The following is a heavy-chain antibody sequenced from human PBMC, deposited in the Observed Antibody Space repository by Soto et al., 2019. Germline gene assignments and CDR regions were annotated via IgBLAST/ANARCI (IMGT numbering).Heavy chain of an antibody. CDR2: INPNGGST. CDR3: ARSSGRVFGIILAGSKWFGS. CDR1: QETSTSYY. Sequence: AKVCWDAPQETSTSYYMNWMRQATGQAHDWLGIINPNGGSTRYAQKFQGRVTFTRDTPASTVYLELRSLRSDDTAFYYCARSSGRVFGIILAGSKWFGSWGQRSLDIVTP. J-gene: IGHJ5*01. D-gene: IGHD3-3*01. V-gene: IGHV1-46*01.